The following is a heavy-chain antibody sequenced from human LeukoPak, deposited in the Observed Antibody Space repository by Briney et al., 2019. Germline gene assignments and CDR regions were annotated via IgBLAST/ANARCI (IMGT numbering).Heavy chain of an antibody. CDR1: GYTFTSYY. V-gene: IGHV1-46*01. J-gene: IGHJ4*02. CDR2: INPSGGST. CDR3: ARGGQGYCSSTSCRNFDY. D-gene: IGHD2-2*01. Sequence: ASVKVSCKASGYTFTSYYMHWVRQAPGQGLEWMGIINPSGGSTSYAQKFQGRVTMTRDTSTSTVYMELSSLRSEDTAVYYCARGGQGYCSSTSCRNFDYWGQGTLVTVSS.